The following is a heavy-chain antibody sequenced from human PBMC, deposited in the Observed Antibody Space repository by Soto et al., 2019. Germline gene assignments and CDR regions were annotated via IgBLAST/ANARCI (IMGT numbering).Heavy chain of an antibody. CDR2: VIPGGST. D-gene: IGHD6-13*01. Sequence: PSETLSLTCTVSGDSVSSGSYFWTCIRQPPGKGLEWIGYVIPGGSTSYNPSLKSRATLSIDTSENQSSLKLNSMTAADTAVYYCARQRVLPAQYFFDYRGQGTLVTVSS. CDR3: ARQRVLPAQYFFDY. V-gene: IGHV4-61*01. J-gene: IGHJ4*02. CDR1: GDSVSSGSYF.